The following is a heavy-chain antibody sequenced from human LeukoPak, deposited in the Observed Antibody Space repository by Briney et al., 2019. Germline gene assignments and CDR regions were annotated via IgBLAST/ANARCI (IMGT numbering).Heavy chain of an antibody. V-gene: IGHV1-2*02. CDR1: GYTFTGYY. D-gene: IGHD6-13*01. CDR3: ARGRIAAVRAYYYYYMDV. CDR2: INPNSGGT. J-gene: IGHJ6*03. Sequence: GASVKVSCEASGYTFTGYYMHWVRQAPGQGLEWMGWINPNSGGTNYAQKFQGRVTMTRDTSISTAYMELSRLRSDDTAVYYCARGRIAAVRAYYYYYMDVWGKGTTVTVSS.